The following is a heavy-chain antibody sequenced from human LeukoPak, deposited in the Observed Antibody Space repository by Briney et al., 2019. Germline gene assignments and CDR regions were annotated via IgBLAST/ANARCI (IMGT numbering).Heavy chain of an antibody. CDR1: EFTFNNYG. D-gene: IGHD3-16*01. CDR2: ISGSAGST. CDR3: ASWDPQLGVAFDI. Sequence: GGSLRLSCAAPEFTFNNYGMSWVRQAPGKGLEWVSSISGSAGSTDYADSVKGRFTISRDNSKNTLYLQMNSRRPEDTAVYYCASWDPQLGVAFDIWGQGRMVTVSS. J-gene: IGHJ3*02. V-gene: IGHV3-23*01.